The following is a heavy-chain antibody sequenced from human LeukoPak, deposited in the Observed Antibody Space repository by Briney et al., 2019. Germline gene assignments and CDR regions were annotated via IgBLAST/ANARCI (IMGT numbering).Heavy chain of an antibody. CDR1: GFTFSRYN. Sequence: PGGSLRLSCAGSGFTFSRYNLNWFRQAPGKGLEWVSSISSSSSYIYYADSVKGRFAISRDNAKNSLYLQMNSLRAEDTAVYYCARDLSYYDSSGEVDYWGQGTLVTVSS. CDR3: ARDLSYYDSSGEVDY. J-gene: IGHJ4*02. CDR2: ISSSSSYI. V-gene: IGHV3-21*01. D-gene: IGHD3-22*01.